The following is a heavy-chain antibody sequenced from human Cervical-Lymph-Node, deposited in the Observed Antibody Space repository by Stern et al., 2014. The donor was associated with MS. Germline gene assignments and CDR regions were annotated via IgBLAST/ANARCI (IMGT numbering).Heavy chain of an antibody. V-gene: IGHV1-46*01. CDR2: FNPTGGST. CDR3: ARAGSGNSNYFDY. CDR1: GYTFTGYY. D-gene: IGHD3-22*01. J-gene: IGHJ4*02. Sequence: VQLVESGAEVKKPGASVKVSCKASGYTFTGYYMYWVRQASGQGLEWMGIFNPTGGSTTYAQTFQGRATMTADTSTSTVYMDLSSLTSEYTAIYYCARAGSGNSNYFDYWGQGTLVTVSS.